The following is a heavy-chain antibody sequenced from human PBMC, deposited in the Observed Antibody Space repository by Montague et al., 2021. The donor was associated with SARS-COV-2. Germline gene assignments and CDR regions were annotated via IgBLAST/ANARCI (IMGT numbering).Heavy chain of an antibody. CDR2: TNYRSKWTS. D-gene: IGHD4-17*01. CDR1: GDSVWSNTAA. CDR3: VRDTGSAQAGFDA. Sequence: CAISGDSVWSNTAAWNWIRQSPSGGLEWLGRTNYRSKWTSDCATSVEGRISIDPDTSKNQFFLHLRSVTPEDTGVYYCVRDTGSAQAGFDAWGQGTLVTVS. V-gene: IGHV6-1*01. J-gene: IGHJ4*02.